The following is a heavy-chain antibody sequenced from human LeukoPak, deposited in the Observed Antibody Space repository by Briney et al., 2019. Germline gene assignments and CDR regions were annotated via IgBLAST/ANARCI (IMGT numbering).Heavy chain of an antibody. CDR2: ISGSGGST. V-gene: IGHV3-23*01. CDR3: AKHSSGWSCFDY. CDR1: GFTFSSYA. J-gene: IGHJ4*02. D-gene: IGHD6-19*01. Sequence: GGSLRLSCAASGFTFSSYAMSWVRQAPGKGLEWVSGISGSGGSTYYADSVKGRFTISRDNSKNTLYLQMNSLRAEDTAVYYCAKHSSGWSCFDYWGQGTLVTVSS.